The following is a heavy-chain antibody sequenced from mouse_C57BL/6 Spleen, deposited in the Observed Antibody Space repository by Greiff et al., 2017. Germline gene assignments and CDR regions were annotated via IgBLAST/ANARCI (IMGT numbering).Heavy chain of an antibody. CDR3: AREGYYFDY. CDR2: LYPGDGDT. CDR1: GYAFSSSW. J-gene: IGHJ2*01. Sequence: QVQLKQSGPELVKPGASVKISCKASGYAFSSSWMNWVKQRPGKGLEWIGRLYPGDGDTNYNGKFKGKATLTADKSSSTAYMQLSSLTSEDSAVYFCAREGYYFDYWGQGTTLTVSS. V-gene: IGHV1-82*01.